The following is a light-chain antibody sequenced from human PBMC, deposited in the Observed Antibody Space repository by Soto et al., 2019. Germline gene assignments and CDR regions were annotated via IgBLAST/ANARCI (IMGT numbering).Light chain of an antibody. CDR1: QDISSA. CDR2: DAS. J-gene: IGKJ4*01. Sequence: IQLTQSPSSLSASVGDRVTITCRAGQDISSALAWYQQKPGKAPKLLLYDASSLDAGVPSRFSGSGSGTDFTLSITSPRPEDFATYYRQQFNDFPLTFGGGTKVQIK. CDR3: QQFNDFPLT. V-gene: IGKV1D-13*01.